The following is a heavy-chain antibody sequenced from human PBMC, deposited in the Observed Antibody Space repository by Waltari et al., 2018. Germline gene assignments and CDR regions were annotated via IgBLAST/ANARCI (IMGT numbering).Heavy chain of an antibody. V-gene: IGHV3-48*04. CDR2: INGPSTAI. J-gene: IGHJ3*02. CDR1: GFSSSGYT. Sequence: EVQLVSSGGGLVQPGGSLRRSCEASGFSSSGYTMNWVRQAPGKGQVWVSYINGPSTAIYYTDSVKGRFTISRDNTKNSLYLQMNSLRAEDTAVYYCASPAGKLGTFDKWGQGTMVTVSS. D-gene: IGHD3-16*01. CDR3: ASPAGKLGTFDK.